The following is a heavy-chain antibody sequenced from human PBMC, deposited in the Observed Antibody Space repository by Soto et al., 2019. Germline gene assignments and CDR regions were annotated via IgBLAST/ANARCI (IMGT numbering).Heavy chain of an antibody. CDR2: ISDSESA. D-gene: IGHD6-6*01. V-gene: IGHV4-31*03. CDR1: GESISSGGYY. J-gene: IGHJ4*02. Sequence: QVQLQESGPGLVKASQTLSLICSVSGESISSGGYYWSWIRHHPGKGLEWIGYISDSESAYYNPSLKSRVTISMDTSKNHFAMKLISVTAADTAVYFCARASSSSSAADYWGQGTLITVSS. CDR3: ARASSSSSAADY.